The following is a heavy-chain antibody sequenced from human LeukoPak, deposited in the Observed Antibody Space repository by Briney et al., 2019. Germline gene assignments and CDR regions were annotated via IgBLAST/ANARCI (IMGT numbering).Heavy chain of an antibody. CDR2: ISYDGSNK. CDR3: ARDFYGGSDY. Sequence: GGSLRLSCAASGFTFSSYAMHWVRQAPGKGLEWVAVISYDGSNKYYADSVKGRFTISKDNSKNTLYLQMNSLRAEDTAVYYCARDFYGGSDYWGQGTLVSVSS. D-gene: IGHD4-23*01. CDR1: GFTFSSYA. V-gene: IGHV3-30-3*01. J-gene: IGHJ4*02.